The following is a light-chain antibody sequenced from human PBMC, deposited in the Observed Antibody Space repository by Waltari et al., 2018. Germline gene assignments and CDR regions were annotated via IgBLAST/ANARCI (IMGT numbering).Light chain of an antibody. CDR2: SNN. V-gene: IGLV1-44*01. CDR3: AAWDDSLNRPV. J-gene: IGLJ1*01. CDR1: SSTIGTYA. Sequence: QSVVTQPPSASGTPGQRVTMSCSGSSSTIGTYAVTWYHQLPGTAPKLLIYSNNQRPSGFPDRVSGSKSGTSASLAISGLQSEDEADYYCAAWDDSLNRPVFGTGTKVTVL.